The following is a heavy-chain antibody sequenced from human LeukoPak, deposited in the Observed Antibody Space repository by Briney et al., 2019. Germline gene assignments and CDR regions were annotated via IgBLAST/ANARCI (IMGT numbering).Heavy chain of an antibody. CDR3: AKEDTAMVTGWFDP. J-gene: IGHJ5*02. Sequence: PGGPLRLSCAASGFTFSSYAMHWVRQAPGKGLEWVAVISYDGSNKYYADSVKGRFTISRDNSKNTLYLQMNSLRAEDTAVYYCAKEDTAMVTGWFDPWGQGTLVTVSS. CDR2: ISYDGSNK. D-gene: IGHD5-18*01. V-gene: IGHV3-30-3*01. CDR1: GFTFSSYA.